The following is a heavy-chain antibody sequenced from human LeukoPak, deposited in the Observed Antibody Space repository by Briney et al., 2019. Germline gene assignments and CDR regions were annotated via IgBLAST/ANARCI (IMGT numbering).Heavy chain of an antibody. V-gene: IGHV3-21*04. CDR1: GFTFSSYS. CDR2: ISSSSSYI. Sequence: PGGSLRLSCAASGFTFSSYSMNWVRQAPGKGLEWVSSISSSSSYIYYADSVKGRFTVSRDNAKNSLYLQMNTLRADDTAVYYCARAVLVGARGPSDYWGQGTLVTVSS. D-gene: IGHD1-26*01. CDR3: ARAVLVGARGPSDY. J-gene: IGHJ4*02.